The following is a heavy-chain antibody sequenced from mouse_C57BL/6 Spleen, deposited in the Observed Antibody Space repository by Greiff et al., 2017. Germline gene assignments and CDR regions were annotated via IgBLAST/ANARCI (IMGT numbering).Heavy chain of an antibody. CDR2: ISYDGSN. V-gene: IGHV3-6*01. CDR1: GYSIPSGYY. Sequence: EVKLMESGPGLVKPSQSLSLTCSVTGYSIPSGYYWNWIRQFPGNKLEWMGYISYDGSNHYNPSLKNRISIPRDTSKNQFFLKLNSVTTEDTATYYCARGYGGYWYFDVWGTGTTVTVSS. CDR3: ARGYGGYWYFDV. D-gene: IGHD2-2*01. J-gene: IGHJ1*03.